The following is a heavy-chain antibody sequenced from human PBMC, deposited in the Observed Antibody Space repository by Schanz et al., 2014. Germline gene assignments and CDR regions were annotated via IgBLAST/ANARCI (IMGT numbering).Heavy chain of an antibody. J-gene: IGHJ4*02. D-gene: IGHD6-13*01. CDR3: AKGPWASSCPPDY. Sequence: DVQLVESGGGLAQPGGSLRLSCVASGFMFTKYAMNWVRQAPGKGLEWVSIVSDSGGDTYYADSVKGRFTISRDNSKNTLYVQMNSLRAEDTAVYYCAKGPWASSCPPDYWGQGTLVTVSS. CDR1: GFMFTKYA. V-gene: IGHV3-23*04. CDR2: VSDSGGDT.